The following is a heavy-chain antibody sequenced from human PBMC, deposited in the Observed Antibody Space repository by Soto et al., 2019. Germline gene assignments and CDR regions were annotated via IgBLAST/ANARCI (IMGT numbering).Heavy chain of an antibody. CDR3: ASRSTVTVH. D-gene: IGHD4-17*01. CDR2: IWYDGSNK. J-gene: IGHJ4*02. CDR1: GFTFSSYG. V-gene: IGHV3-33*01. Sequence: GGSMRLSCAASGFTFSSYGMHWVRQAPGKGLEWVAVIWYDGSNKYYADSVKGRFTISRDNSKNTLYLQMNSLRAEDTAVYYCASRSTVTVHWGQGTLVTVSS.